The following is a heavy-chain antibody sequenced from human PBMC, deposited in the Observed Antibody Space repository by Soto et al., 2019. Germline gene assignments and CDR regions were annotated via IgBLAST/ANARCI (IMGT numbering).Heavy chain of an antibody. J-gene: IGHJ5*02. V-gene: IGHV5-51*01. Sequence: GESLKISCRTSGYRFTSYWIPCCRQRPVKGLEWMGIIFPSDSDTRYSPSFQGQVTISADRSTSTVFLQWASLKASDTAVYFCARKDKSGYFNWFDPWGQGTLVTVSS. CDR3: ARKDKSGYFNWFDP. D-gene: IGHD3-22*01. CDR1: GYRFTSYW. CDR2: IFPSDSDT.